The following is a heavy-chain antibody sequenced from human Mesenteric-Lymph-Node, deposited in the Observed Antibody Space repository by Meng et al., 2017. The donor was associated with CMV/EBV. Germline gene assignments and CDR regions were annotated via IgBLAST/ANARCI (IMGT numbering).Heavy chain of an antibody. J-gene: IGHJ3*02. Sequence: GGSLRLSCAASGFTFSNYDIHWVRQAPGEGLQWVASIRFDGRNKYYAESVKGRFTISRDNSKNMLYLQMNSLRAEDTAIYYCARTNVLLWFGEFSGHPFDIWGQGTMVTVSS. V-gene: IGHV3-30*02. CDR1: GFTFSNYD. CDR3: ARTNVLLWFGEFSGHPFDI. D-gene: IGHD3-10*01. CDR2: IRFDGRNK.